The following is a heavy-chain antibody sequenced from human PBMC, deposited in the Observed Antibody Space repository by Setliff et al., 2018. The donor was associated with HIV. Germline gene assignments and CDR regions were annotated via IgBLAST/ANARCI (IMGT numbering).Heavy chain of an antibody. CDR2: ISAYNGNT. V-gene: IGHV1-18*04. Sequence: ASVKVSCKASGFSFTGYYIHWVRQAPGQGLEWMGWISAYNGNTNYAQKLQGRVTMTTDTSTSTAYMELRSLRSEDTALYYCAGSILTGYYTFGADYWGQGTLVTVSS. CDR3: AGSILTGYYTFGADY. CDR1: GFSFTGYY. J-gene: IGHJ4*02. D-gene: IGHD3-9*01.